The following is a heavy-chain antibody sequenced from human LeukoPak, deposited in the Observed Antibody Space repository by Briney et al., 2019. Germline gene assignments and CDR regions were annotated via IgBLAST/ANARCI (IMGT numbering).Heavy chain of an antibody. D-gene: IGHD6-19*01. V-gene: IGHV4-59*01. J-gene: IGHJ2*01. Sequence: SETLSLTCTVSGGSISSYYWSWIRQPPGKGLEWIGYIYYSGSTNYNPSLKSRVTISVDTSKNQFSLKLSSVTAADTAVYYCAQAAGQWRHDWYFDLWGRGTLVTVSS. CDR1: GGSISSYY. CDR3: AQAAGQWRHDWYFDL. CDR2: IYYSGST.